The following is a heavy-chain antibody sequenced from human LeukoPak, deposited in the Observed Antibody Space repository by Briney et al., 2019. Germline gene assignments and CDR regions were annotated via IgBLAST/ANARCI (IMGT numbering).Heavy chain of an antibody. V-gene: IGHV4-39*01. CDR3: ASTGYSYAVNEIHAFDI. CDR1: GGSISSSSYY. CDR2: IYYSGST. D-gene: IGHD5-18*01. Sequence: SETLSLTCTVSGGSISSSSYYWGWIRRPPGKGLEWIGSIYYSGSTYYNPSLKSRVTISVDTSKNQFSLKLSSVTAADTAVYYCASTGYSYAVNEIHAFDICGQGKIVTVSS. J-gene: IGHJ3*02.